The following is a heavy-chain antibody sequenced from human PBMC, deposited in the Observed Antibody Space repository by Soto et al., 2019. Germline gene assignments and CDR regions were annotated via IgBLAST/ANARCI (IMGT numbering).Heavy chain of an antibody. D-gene: IGHD3-22*01. Sequence: PSETLSLTCTVSGGSISSGGYYWSWIRQHPGKGLEWIGYIYYSGSTYYNPSLKSRVTISVDTSKNQFSLKLSSVTAADTAVYYRARVGSGYYRFDYWGQGTLVTVSS. J-gene: IGHJ4*02. CDR3: ARVGSGYYRFDY. V-gene: IGHV4-31*03. CDR1: GGSISSGGYY. CDR2: IYYSGST.